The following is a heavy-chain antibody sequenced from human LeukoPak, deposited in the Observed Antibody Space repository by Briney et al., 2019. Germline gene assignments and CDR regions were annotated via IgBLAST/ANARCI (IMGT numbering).Heavy chain of an antibody. CDR2: ISWNSGSK. CDR1: GFTFDEYA. J-gene: IGHJ4*02. D-gene: IGHD6-19*01. V-gene: IGHV3-9*01. CDR3: ATQWLAQRGDY. Sequence: GRSLRLSCAASGFTFDEYAMHWVRQAPGKGLEWVSGISWNSGSKGYAGSVKGRFTISRDNSKNTLYLQMNSLRAEDTAVYYCATQWLAQRGDYWGQGTLVTVSS.